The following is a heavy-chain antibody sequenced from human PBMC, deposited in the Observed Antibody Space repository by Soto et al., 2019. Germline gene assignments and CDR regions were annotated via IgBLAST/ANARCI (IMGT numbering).Heavy chain of an antibody. V-gene: IGHV3-33*01. D-gene: IGHD3-22*01. CDR3: ARDLEEGYDSSGDIDY. CDR2: IWYDGSNK. J-gene: IGHJ4*02. Sequence: QVQLVESGGGVVQPGRSLRLSCAASGFTFSSYGMHWVRQAPGNGLEWVAVIWYDGSNKYDADSVKGRFTISRDNSKNTRYLQMNRLRAEDTAGYYCARDLEEGYDSSGDIDYWGQGTLVTVSS. CDR1: GFTFSSYG.